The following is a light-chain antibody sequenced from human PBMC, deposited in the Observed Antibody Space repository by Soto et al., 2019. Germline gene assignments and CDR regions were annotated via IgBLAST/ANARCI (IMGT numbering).Light chain of an antibody. V-gene: IGKV3-20*01. J-gene: IGKJ1*01. CDR2: GAS. Sequence: EIVLTQSPGTLSLSPGERATLSCRASQSVSSSYLAWYQQKPGQAPRLLIYGASSRATGIPDRFSGSGSGTDFTLTISLLEHEDFAVYYCQQYGSSRTFGQGTKVEIK. CDR1: QSVSSSY. CDR3: QQYGSSRT.